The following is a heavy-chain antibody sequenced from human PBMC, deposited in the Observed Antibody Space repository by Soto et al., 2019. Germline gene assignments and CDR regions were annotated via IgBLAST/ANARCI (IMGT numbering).Heavy chain of an antibody. Sequence: ASVKVSCNASGYTFSGYYIHWVRQAPGQAPEWVGEIGPKSGDTRYAQKFQGRVTMTKDTSITTVYMELRNLSPDDTAVYFCGRGRSGEIVIFYWGQGTLVTV. D-gene: IGHD5-12*01. CDR1: GYTFSGYY. CDR3: GRGRSGEIVIFY. CDR2: IGPKSGDT. V-gene: IGHV1-2*02. J-gene: IGHJ4*02.